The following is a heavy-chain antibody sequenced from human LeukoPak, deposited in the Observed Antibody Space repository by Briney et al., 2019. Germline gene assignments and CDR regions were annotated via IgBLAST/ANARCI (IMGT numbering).Heavy chain of an antibody. CDR2: FYHSGFT. D-gene: IGHD3-10*02. CDR3: ARDQRCSRFDGGCDQWYFDL. V-gene: IGHV4-59*01. Sequence: SETLSLTCTVSGGSISGYYWSWLRQSPGKGLEWIGYFYHSGFTHYNPSLRSRVTISVDMSRNQFSLKLTPATAADTAMYYCARDQRCSRFDGGCDQWYFDLWGRGTLVTVSS. CDR1: GGSISGYY. J-gene: IGHJ2*01.